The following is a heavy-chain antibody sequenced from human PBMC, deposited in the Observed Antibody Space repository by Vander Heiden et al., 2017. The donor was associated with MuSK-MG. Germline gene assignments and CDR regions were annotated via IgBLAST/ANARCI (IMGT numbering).Heavy chain of an antibody. J-gene: IGHJ6*02. Sequence: QVQLQESGPGRVNPSETLSISCTVAGYPISNGCYWLWRRPSPGKGLEWVGSINRSGNNYYKPSLRARVTLSVDTTKNQFSLKVTSVTAADAAVYYCARGGTARPKRMDVWGQGTTVDGSS. CDR2: INRSGNN. V-gene: IGHV4-38-2*02. D-gene: IGHD6-6*01. CDR1: GYPISNGCY. CDR3: ARGGTARPKRMDV.